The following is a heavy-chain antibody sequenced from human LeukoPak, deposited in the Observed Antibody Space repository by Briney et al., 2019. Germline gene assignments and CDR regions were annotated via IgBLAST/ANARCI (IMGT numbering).Heavy chain of an antibody. J-gene: IGHJ5*02. CDR3: ATEAATGPRFDP. D-gene: IGHD6-13*01. CDR1: GYTFSDYY. V-gene: IGHV1-69-2*01. Sequence: EASVKLSCKVSGYTFSDYYMHWVGQAPGKGVEWMGLVYPEEGETIYAEKFQGRVTINAESTKDTAYMEVSRLRYKDTAVYYCATEAATGPRFDPWGQGTLVTVSS. CDR2: VYPEEGET.